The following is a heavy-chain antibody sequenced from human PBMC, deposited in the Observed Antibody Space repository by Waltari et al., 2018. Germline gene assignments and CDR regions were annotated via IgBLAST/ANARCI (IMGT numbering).Heavy chain of an antibody. CDR1: GYSISSGYY. J-gene: IGHJ3*02. Sequence: QVQLQESGPGLVKPSETLSLTCAVSGYSISSGYYWGWIRQPPGKGLEWIGSIEHSGSPSYTPSLKSRVTISLDTSNTQFSLKLSSVTAADTAVYYCARHGYGGKAAARAFDIWGQGTMVTVSS. V-gene: IGHV4-38-2*01. D-gene: IGHD6-25*01. CDR2: IEHSGSP. CDR3: ARHGYGGKAAARAFDI.